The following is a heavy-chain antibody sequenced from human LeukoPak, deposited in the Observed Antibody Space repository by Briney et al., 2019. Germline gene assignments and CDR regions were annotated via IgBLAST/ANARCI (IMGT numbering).Heavy chain of an antibody. CDR3: ARSSSSSWHIFDS. D-gene: IGHD6-13*01. CDR1: GFTFSSYG. V-gene: IGHV3-30*02. J-gene: IGHJ4*02. CDR2: IRYDGSNK. Sequence: RGSLRLSCAASGFTFSSYGMHWVRQAPGKGLGWGAFIRYDGSNKYYADSVKGRFTISRDNSKNTLFLQMNSLRAEDTAVYYCARSSSSSWHIFDSWGQGTLVTVSS.